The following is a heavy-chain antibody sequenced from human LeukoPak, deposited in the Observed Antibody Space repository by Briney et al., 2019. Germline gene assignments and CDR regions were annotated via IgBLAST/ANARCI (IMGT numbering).Heavy chain of an antibody. CDR1: GLTFSSYW. J-gene: IGHJ6*04. CDR2: IKSDGST. V-gene: IGHV3-74*01. Sequence: GGSLRLSCAASGLTFSSYWMHWVRQTPGKGLMWVSRIKSDGSTIYADSVKGRFTISRDNAKNMVYLQMNSLRAEDTAVYYCAELGITMIGGVWGKGTTVTISS. D-gene: IGHD3-10*02. CDR3: AELGITMIGGV.